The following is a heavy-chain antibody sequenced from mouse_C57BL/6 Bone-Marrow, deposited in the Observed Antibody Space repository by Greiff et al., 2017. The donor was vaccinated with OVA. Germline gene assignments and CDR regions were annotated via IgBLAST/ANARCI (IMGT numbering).Heavy chain of an antibody. D-gene: IGHD1-1*01. CDR2: IYPRSGNT. V-gene: IGHV1-81*01. J-gene: IGHJ1*03. CDR1: GYTFTSYG. CDR3: ARGAGSGYWYFDV. Sequence: VHLVESGAELARPGASVKLSCKASGYTFTSYGISWVKQRTGQGIEWIGEIYPRSGNTYYNEKFKGKATLTADKSSSTAYMELRSLTSEDSAVYFCARGAGSGYWYFDVWGTGTTVTVSS.